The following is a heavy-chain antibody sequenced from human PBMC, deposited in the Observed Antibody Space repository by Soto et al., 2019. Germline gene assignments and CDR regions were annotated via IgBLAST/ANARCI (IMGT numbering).Heavy chain of an antibody. D-gene: IGHD4-17*01. Sequence: EVQLLESGGGLVQPGGSLRLSCAASGFTFSSYAMSWVRQAPGKGLEWVSAISGSGGSTYYADSVKGRFTISRDNSKNTLYLQMNSLRAEDTAVYYCAKDPVYGDYLTYYMDVWGKWTTVTVSS. CDR1: GFTFSSYA. CDR3: AKDPVYGDYLTYYMDV. J-gene: IGHJ6*03. CDR2: ISGSGGST. V-gene: IGHV3-23*01.